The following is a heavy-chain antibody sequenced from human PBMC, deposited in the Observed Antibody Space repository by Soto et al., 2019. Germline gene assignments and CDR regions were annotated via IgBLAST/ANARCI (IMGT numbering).Heavy chain of an antibody. CDR3: ARDGTGYDNYFDY. Sequence: EVQLVESGGGLVQPGGSLRLSCAASGFTFSSYSMNWVRQAPGNGLEWVSYISSSSSTIYYADSVKGRFTISRDNAKNSLYLQMNSLRAEDTAVYYCARDGTGYDNYFDYWGQGTLVTVSS. CDR1: GFTFSSYS. CDR2: ISSSSSTI. D-gene: IGHD5-12*01. V-gene: IGHV3-48*01. J-gene: IGHJ4*02.